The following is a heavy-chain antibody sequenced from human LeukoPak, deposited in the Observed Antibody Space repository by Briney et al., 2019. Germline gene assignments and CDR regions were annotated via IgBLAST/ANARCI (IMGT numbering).Heavy chain of an antibody. J-gene: IGHJ4*02. CDR2: ISGSGGST. D-gene: IGHD2-2*01. CDR1: GFTFSSYA. Sequence: GGSLRLSCAASGFTFSSYAMSWVRQAPGKGLEWVSAISGSGGSTYYADSVKGRFTISRDNSKNTLYLQMNSLRAEDTAVYYCAKEPGRYCSSTSCMAIDYWGQGTLVTVSS. CDR3: AKEPGRYCSSTSCMAIDY. V-gene: IGHV3-23*01.